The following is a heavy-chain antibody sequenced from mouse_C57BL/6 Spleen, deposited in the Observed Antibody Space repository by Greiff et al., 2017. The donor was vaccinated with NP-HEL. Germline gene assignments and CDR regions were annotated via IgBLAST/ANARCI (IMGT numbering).Heavy chain of an antibody. CDR2: FYPGDGDT. Sequence: PGASVMLSFKASGYAFSSYWLTWVKQRPGMGLEWFGQFYPGDGDTNYNGKFKGKATLTADKSSSTAYMQLSSLTSEDSAVYFCARSFTTGNAMDYWGQGTSVTVSS. D-gene: IGHD1-1*01. CDR1: GYAFSSYW. CDR3: ARSFTTGNAMDY. V-gene: IGHV1-80*01. J-gene: IGHJ4*01.